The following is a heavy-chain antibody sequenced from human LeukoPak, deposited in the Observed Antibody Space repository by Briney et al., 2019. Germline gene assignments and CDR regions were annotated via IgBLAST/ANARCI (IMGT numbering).Heavy chain of an antibody. D-gene: IGHD5-24*01. Sequence: PGGSLRLSCAVSGFTVSTNYMSWVRQAPGKGLEWVSVIYSGGSTYYADSVKGRFTISRDNAKNSLYLQMNSLRAEDTAVYYCAREEMATISDYWGQGTLVTVSS. CDR2: IYSGGST. CDR1: GFTVSTNY. CDR3: AREEMATISDY. V-gene: IGHV3-53*01. J-gene: IGHJ4*02.